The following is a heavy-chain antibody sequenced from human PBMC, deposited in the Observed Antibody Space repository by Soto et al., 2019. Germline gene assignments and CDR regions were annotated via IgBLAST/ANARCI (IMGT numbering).Heavy chain of an antibody. CDR1: GGFVTSGSYY. CDR3: ARVERGTATTVVDAFDI. V-gene: IGHV4-34*01. CDR2: MSHSGGT. J-gene: IGHJ3*02. Sequence: QVQLQQWGAGLLKPSETLSLTCAVYGGFVTSGSYYWSWIRQPPEKGLEWIGEMSHSGGTHFNPSLEGRVTISVDTSKKQFTLKMSSVTAADTALYYCARVERGTATTVVDAFDIWGPGTMVTVSS. D-gene: IGHD1-1*01.